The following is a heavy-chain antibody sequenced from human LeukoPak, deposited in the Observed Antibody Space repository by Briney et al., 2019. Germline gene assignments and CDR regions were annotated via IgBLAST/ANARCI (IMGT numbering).Heavy chain of an antibody. CDR1: GGTFSSYA. Sequence: GASVRVSCKASGGTFSSYAISWVRQAPGQGLEWMGGIIPIFGTANYAQKFQGRVTITADESTSTAYMELRSLRSDDTAVYYCARDHTRVRGVSYYWGQGTLVTVSS. CDR3: ARDHTRVRGVSYY. CDR2: IIPIFGTA. D-gene: IGHD3-10*01. V-gene: IGHV1-69*13. J-gene: IGHJ4*02.